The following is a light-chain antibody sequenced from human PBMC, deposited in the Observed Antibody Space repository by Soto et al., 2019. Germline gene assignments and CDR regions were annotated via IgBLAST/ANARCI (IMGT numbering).Light chain of an antibody. J-gene: IGKJ5*01. CDR3: KKRSNWQIN. Sequence: EIVMAHSPATLSVSPLDGAALSFGASQSVSSYLAWYKQKPGQAPRLLIYDESTRATGIPARLSGSGSGKDFPLTISSIEHEDFAVYYCKKRSNWQINLGQGTRLEI. V-gene: IGKV3-11*01. CDR2: DES. CDR1: QSVSSY.